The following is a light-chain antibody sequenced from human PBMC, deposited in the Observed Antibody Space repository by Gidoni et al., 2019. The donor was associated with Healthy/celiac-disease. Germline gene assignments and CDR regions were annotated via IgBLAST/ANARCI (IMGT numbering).Light chain of an antibody. Sequence: SSELTQDPAVSVALGPTVRITCQGDSLRSYYASWYQQKPGQAPVLVIYGKHNRPSGIPDRFSGSSSGNTASLTITGAQAEDEADYYCNSRDSSGNHLNVVFGGGTKLTVL. CDR1: SLRSYY. V-gene: IGLV3-19*01. CDR3: NSRDSSGNHLNVV. CDR2: GKH. J-gene: IGLJ2*01.